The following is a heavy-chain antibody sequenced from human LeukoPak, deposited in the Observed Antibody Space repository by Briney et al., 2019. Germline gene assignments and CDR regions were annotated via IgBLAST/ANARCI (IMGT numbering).Heavy chain of an antibody. CDR2: IYHSGST. CDR1: GGSISSSNW. CDR3: ARGLAGYYPTNWFDP. V-gene: IGHV4-4*02. D-gene: IGHD3-9*01. J-gene: IGHJ5*02. Sequence: SEPLSLTCAVSGGSISSSNWWSWVRQPPGKGLEWIGEIYHSGSTNYNPSLKSRVTISVDKSKNQFSLKLSSVTAADTAVYYCARGLAGYYPTNWFDPWGQGTLVTVSS.